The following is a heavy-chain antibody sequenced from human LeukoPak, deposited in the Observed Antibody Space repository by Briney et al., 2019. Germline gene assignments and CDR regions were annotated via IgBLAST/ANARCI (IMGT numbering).Heavy chain of an antibody. V-gene: IGHV3-21*01. D-gene: IGHD2-15*01. CDR2: ISSSSYI. CDR3: ARDPPPYCSGGSCYLY. Sequence: GGSLRLSCAASGFTFSSYSMNWVRQAPGKGLEWVSSISSSSYIYYADSVKGRFTISRDNAKNSLYLQMNSLRAEDTAVYYCARDPPPYCSGGSCYLYWGQGTLVTVSS. J-gene: IGHJ4*02. CDR1: GFTFSSYS.